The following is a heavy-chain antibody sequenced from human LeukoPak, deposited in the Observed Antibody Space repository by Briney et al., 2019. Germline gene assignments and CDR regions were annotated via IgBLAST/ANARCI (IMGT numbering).Heavy chain of an antibody. D-gene: IGHD3-10*01. Sequence: GASVKVSCKASGYTFTSYYMHWVRQAPGQGLEWMGIINPSGGSTSSAQKFQGRVTMTRDTSTSTVYMELSSLRSEDTAVYYCARGHMVRGVIIPDDYWGQGTLVTVSS. CDR1: GYTFTSYY. CDR3: ARGHMVRGVIIPDDY. V-gene: IGHV1-46*01. J-gene: IGHJ4*02. CDR2: INPSGGST.